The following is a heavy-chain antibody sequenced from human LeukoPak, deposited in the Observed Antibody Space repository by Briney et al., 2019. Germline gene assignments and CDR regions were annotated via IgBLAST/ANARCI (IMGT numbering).Heavy chain of an antibody. CDR1: GFTVSSNY. CDR3: ARDRYSGSYYLDY. D-gene: IGHD1-26*01. V-gene: IGHV3-53*01. CDR2: IYSGGST. Sequence: GGSLRLSCAASGFTVSSNYMSWVRQAPGKGLEWVSVIYSGGSTYYADSAKGRFTISRDNSKNTLYLQMNSLRAEDTAVYYCARDRYSGSYYLDYWGQGTLVTVSS. J-gene: IGHJ4*02.